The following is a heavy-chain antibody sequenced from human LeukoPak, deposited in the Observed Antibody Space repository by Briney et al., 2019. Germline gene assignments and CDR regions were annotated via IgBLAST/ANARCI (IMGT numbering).Heavy chain of an antibody. Sequence: SVKVSCKASGGTFSSYAVHWVRQAPGQGFEWVGRIIPIVGIADSAQRLQGRGTITADKSTSTAYMDLSSLRSDDTAVYYCARGGRFAVTVLGWCWGQGTLVTVSS. CDR1: GGTFSSYA. CDR2: IIPIVGIA. CDR3: ARGGRFAVTVLGWC. V-gene: IGHV1-69*04. D-gene: IGHD2-8*01. J-gene: IGHJ4*02.